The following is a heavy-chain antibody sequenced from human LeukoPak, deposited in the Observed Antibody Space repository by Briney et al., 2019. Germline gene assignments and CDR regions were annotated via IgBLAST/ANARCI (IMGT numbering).Heavy chain of an antibody. D-gene: IGHD1-1*01. CDR3: ARGGPATTIDY. Sequence: GGSLRLSCAASGFTISNYYMSWVRQAPGKGLEWVSVIYTGGNTYYTDAVKGRFTFSRHNSKNTLYLQMNNLRAEDTAVYYCARGGPATTIDYWGRGTLVTVSS. J-gene: IGHJ4*02. CDR1: GFTISNYY. CDR2: IYTGGNT. V-gene: IGHV3-53*04.